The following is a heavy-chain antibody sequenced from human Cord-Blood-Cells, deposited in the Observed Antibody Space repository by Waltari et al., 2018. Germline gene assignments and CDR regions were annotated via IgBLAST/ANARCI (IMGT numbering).Heavy chain of an antibody. D-gene: IGHD6-13*01. Sequence: QVQLQQWGAGLLKPSETLSPTCAVSGGSFCGYYWSWIRQPPGKGLEWSGEINHSGSTNYNPSLKRRVTISVDTSKNQFSLKLSSVTAADTAVYYGARGANRSSFDYWGQGTLVTVSS. CDR2: INHSGST. CDR3: ARGANRSSFDY. CDR1: GGSFCGYY. J-gene: IGHJ4*02. V-gene: IGHV4-34*01.